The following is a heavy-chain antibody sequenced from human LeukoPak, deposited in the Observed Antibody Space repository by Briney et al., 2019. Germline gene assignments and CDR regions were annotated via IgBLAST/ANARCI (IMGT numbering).Heavy chain of an antibody. CDR1: GYTFTGYY. Sequence: ASVKVSCKASGYTFTGYYMHWVRQAPGQGLEWMGWMNPNSGNTGYAQKFQGRVTMTRNTSISTAYMELSSLRSEDTAVYYCARDTTVTKKYYYYYYGMDVWGQGTTVTVSS. CDR2: MNPNSGNT. J-gene: IGHJ6*02. V-gene: IGHV1-8*02. D-gene: IGHD4-17*01. CDR3: ARDTTVTKKYYYYYYGMDV.